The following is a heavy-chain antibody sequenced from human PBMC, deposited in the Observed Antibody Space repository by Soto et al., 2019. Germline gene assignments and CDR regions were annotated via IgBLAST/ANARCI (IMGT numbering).Heavy chain of an antibody. CDR2: IIPVFGIV. CDR1: GGTLSNSA. V-gene: IGHV1-69*19. D-gene: IGHD3-22*01. J-gene: IGHJ6*02. Sequence: QLQLAQSGADVKKAGSSVKVSCKASGGTLSNSAFSWVRQAPGQGLEWMGGIIPVFGIVNYAQKFQDRVTITADASTGTAYMGLRSLRSEDTAVYFCARGRIVVVGSRAYYGMDVWGQGTTVTV. CDR3: ARGRIVVVGSRAYYGMDV.